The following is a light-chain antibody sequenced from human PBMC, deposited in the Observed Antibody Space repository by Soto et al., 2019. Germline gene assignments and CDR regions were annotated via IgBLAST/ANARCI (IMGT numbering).Light chain of an antibody. Sequence: EIVMTQSPATLSVSPGERATLSCRASQSVSSNLAWDQQKPGQAPRLLIYGASTRATGIPARFSGSGSGTEVTLTISSLQSEDFAVYYCQQYNNWLRTFGQGTKVEIK. J-gene: IGKJ1*01. CDR1: QSVSSN. CDR2: GAS. CDR3: QQYNNWLRT. V-gene: IGKV3-15*01.